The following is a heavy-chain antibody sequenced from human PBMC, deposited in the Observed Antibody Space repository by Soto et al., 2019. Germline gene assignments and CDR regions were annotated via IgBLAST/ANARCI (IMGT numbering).Heavy chain of an antibody. Sequence: QVHVVQSGAEVKEPGSSVRVSCKASGGSFHKFGFNWVRQAHGQGLQWMGDITPMFGVAEYAQRLQDRLTISADDSTETIYMELRSLRSEDKAMYYGARADEKTYAVYFWGPGTMVTVSS. D-gene: IGHD3-9*01. CDR3: ARADEKTYAVYF. J-gene: IGHJ3*01. V-gene: IGHV1-69*12. CDR1: GGSFHKFG. CDR2: ITPMFGVA.